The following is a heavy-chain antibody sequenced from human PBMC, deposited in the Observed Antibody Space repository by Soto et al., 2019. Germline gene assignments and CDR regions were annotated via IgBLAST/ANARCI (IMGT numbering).Heavy chain of an antibody. J-gene: IGHJ5*02. CDR1: GGSFSGYY. CDR3: ARQVLWFGELFNNWFDP. Sequence: SETLSLTCAVYGGSFSGYYWSWIRQPPGKGLEWIGEINHSGSTNYNPSLKSRVTISVDTSKNQFSLKLSSVTAADTAVYYFARQVLWFGELFNNWFDPWGQGTLVTVSS. V-gene: IGHV4-34*01. D-gene: IGHD3-10*01. CDR2: INHSGST.